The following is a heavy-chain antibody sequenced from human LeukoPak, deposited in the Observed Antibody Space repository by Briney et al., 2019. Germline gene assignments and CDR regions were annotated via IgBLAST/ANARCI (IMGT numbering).Heavy chain of an antibody. CDR2: IYYSGST. D-gene: IGHD6-19*01. Sequence: SETLSLTCTVSGGSISSSSYYWGWIRQPPGKGLEWIGSIYYSGSTYYNPSLKSRVTISVDTSKNQFSLKLSSVTAADTAVYYSASGGEQWLVFDVDYSGQGTLVTVSS. CDR3: ASGGEQWLVFDVDY. V-gene: IGHV4-39*01. CDR1: GGSISSSSYY. J-gene: IGHJ4*02.